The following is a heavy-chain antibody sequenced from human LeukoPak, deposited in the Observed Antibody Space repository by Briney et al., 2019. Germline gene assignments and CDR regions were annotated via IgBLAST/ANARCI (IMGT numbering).Heavy chain of an antibody. J-gene: IGHJ4*02. CDR2: ISGSGGST. CDR3: ARKYYDSSGYYYFDY. D-gene: IGHD3-22*01. Sequence: PGGTLRLSCAASGFTFSSYGMSWVRQAPGKGLEWVSDISGSGGSTYYADSLKGRFTISRDNAKNSLYLQMNSLRAEDTAMYYCARKYYDSSGYYYFDYWGQGTLVTVSS. V-gene: IGHV3-23*01. CDR1: GFTFSSYG.